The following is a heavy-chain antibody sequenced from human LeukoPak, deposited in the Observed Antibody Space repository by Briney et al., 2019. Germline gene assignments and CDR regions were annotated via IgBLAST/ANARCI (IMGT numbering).Heavy chain of an antibody. CDR1: GFTFNSYA. D-gene: IGHD6-13*01. Sequence: GTSLRLSCAASGFTFNSYAMHWVRQAPGKGLEWVALISYDGSNKYYADSVKGRFTISRDNSKKTLYLQMNSLTAEDTALYYCARDLEKSSSWYPKSPPEHWGQGTLVTVSS. CDR2: ISYDGSNK. V-gene: IGHV3-30-3*01. CDR3: ARDLEKSSSWYPKSPPEH. J-gene: IGHJ4*02.